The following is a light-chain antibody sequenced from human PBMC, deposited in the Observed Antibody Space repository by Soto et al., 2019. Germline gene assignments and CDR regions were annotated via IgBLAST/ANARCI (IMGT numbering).Light chain of an antibody. CDR3: QQYNSYPIT. Sequence: DIQMTQSPSSLSASVGDRVNITCRASQGISSWLAWYQQKQEKAPKXLIYAASSLQSGVPSRFSASGSGTDLTITISSLQPEDCETYDGQQYNSYPITFGQGTRLEIK. V-gene: IGKV1D-16*01. CDR1: QGISSW. J-gene: IGKJ5*01. CDR2: AAS.